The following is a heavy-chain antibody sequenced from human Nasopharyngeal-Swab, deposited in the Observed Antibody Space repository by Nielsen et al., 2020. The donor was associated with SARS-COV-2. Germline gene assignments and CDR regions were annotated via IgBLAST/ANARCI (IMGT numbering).Heavy chain of an antibody. Sequence: GSLRLSCTVSGDSIRSYYWSWIRQPPRKGLEWIGYIYYSGTANYNPSLKSRVTISVDTSNNQFSLKLSSVTAADTAVYYCARRLTLESFWYFDLWGRGTLVTVSS. V-gene: IGHV4-59*01. D-gene: IGHD3-3*01. CDR1: GDSIRSYY. CDR3: ARRLTLESFWYFDL. J-gene: IGHJ2*01. CDR2: IYYSGTA.